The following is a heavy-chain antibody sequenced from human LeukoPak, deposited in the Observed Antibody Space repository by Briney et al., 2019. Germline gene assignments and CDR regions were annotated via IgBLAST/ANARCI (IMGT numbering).Heavy chain of an antibody. D-gene: IGHD6-6*01. CDR1: GYTFTNYG. CDR3: AREGSIAARLFDY. CDR2: ISADNGNT. Sequence: ASVKVSCKSTGYTFTNYGISWVRQAPGQGLEWMGWISADNGNTNYAQKLKGRVTMTTDTSTSTAYMELRSLRSDDTAVYYCAREGSIAARLFDYWGQGTLVTVSS. V-gene: IGHV1-18*01. J-gene: IGHJ4*02.